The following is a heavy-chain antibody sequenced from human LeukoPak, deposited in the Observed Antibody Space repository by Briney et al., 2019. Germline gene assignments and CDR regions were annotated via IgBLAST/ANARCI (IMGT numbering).Heavy chain of an antibody. CDR1: GGSISSYY. CDR2: IYTSGST. Sequence: PSETLSLTCTVSGGSISSYYWSWIRQPAGKGLEWIGRIYTSGSTNYNPSLKSRVTMSVDTSKNQFSLKLSSVTAADTAVYYCSVGSSWYSPYTFDIWGQGTMVTVSS. V-gene: IGHV4-4*07. CDR3: SVGSSWYSPYTFDI. D-gene: IGHD6-13*01. J-gene: IGHJ3*02.